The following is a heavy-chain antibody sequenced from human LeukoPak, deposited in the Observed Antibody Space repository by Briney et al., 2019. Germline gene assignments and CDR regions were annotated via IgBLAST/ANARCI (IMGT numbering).Heavy chain of an antibody. J-gene: IGHJ5*02. CDR3: ARHRLYNWFDP. CDR1: GGSFSGYY. V-gene: IGHV4-34*01. D-gene: IGHD3-16*02. Sequence: SETLSLTCAVYGGSFSGYYWSWIRQPPGKGLEWIGEINHSGSTNYNPSLKSRVTISVDTSKNQFSLKLSSVTAADTAVYYCARHRLYNWFDPWGQGTLVTVSS. CDR2: INHSGST.